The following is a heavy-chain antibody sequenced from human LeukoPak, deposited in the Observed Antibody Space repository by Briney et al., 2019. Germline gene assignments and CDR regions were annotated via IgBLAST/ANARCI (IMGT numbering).Heavy chain of an antibody. V-gene: IGHV3-30*02. CDR1: GYTFTGYY. J-gene: IGHJ4*02. D-gene: IGHD1-26*01. CDR2: IRYDGSNK. Sequence: SCKASGYTFTGYYMHWVRQATGKALEWVAFIRYDGSNKYYADSVKGRFTISSDNSKNTLYLQMNSLRAEDTAVYYGAKDPEWELLSKEFDYWGQGTLVTVSS. CDR3: AKDPEWELLSKEFDY.